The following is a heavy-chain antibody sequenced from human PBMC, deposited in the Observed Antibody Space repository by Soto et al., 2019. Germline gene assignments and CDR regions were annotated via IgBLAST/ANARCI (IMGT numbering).Heavy chain of an antibody. J-gene: IGHJ4*02. V-gene: IGHV3-23*01. CDR3: AKDLDGGLGELFFDK. CDR2: MSGGSETT. Sequence: EVQLLESGGGLVQPGGSLRLSCVASGFAFSNYALGWVRQAPGKGLEWVSGMSGGSETTSYADSVKGRFTISRDNSKHTVFLQMNSLRAEDTATYFCAKDLDGGLGELFFDKWGQGTLVTVSS. D-gene: IGHD3-10*01. CDR1: GFAFSNYA.